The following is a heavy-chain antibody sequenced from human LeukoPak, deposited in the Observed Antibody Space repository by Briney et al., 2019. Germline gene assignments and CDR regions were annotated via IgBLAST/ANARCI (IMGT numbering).Heavy chain of an antibody. CDR2: ISSSGSTI. J-gene: IGHJ5*02. Sequence: QPGGSLRLSCAASGFTFSAYGMNWVRQAPGKGLEWVSYISSSGSTIYYADSVKGRFTISRDNAKNSLYLQMNSLRAEDTAVYYCAREGPREGATSYNWFDPWGQGTLVTVSS. CDR3: AREGPREGATSYNWFDP. D-gene: IGHD1-26*01. CDR1: GFTFSAYG. V-gene: IGHV3-48*04.